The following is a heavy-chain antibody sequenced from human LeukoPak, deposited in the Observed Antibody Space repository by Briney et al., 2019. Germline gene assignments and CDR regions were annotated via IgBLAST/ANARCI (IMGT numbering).Heavy chain of an antibody. CDR1: GFTVSSNY. CDR3: ARESESYDSSGSTFGY. J-gene: IGHJ4*02. Sequence: GGSLRLSCAASGFTVSSNYMSWVRQAPGKGLEWVSVIYSGGSTYYADSVKGRFTISRDNSKNTLYLQMNSLRTEDTAVYYCARESESYDSSGSTFGYWGQGTLVTVSS. V-gene: IGHV3-53*05. CDR2: IYSGGST. D-gene: IGHD3-22*01.